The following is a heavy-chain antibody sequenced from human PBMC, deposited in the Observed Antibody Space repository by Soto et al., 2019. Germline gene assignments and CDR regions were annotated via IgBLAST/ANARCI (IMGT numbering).Heavy chain of an antibody. J-gene: IGHJ4*02. CDR2: VNHSGST. CDR1: GGSSSDYH. CDR3: ARGQRLDNN. V-gene: IGHV4-34*01. Sequence: QVQLQQWGAGLLKPSETLSLTCAIYGGSSSDYHWSWIRQPPGKGLEWIGEVNHSGSTNYNPSLKSRVTISVDTSKNQFSLKLNSVTAADTAVYYCARGQRLDNNWGQGTLVTVSS. D-gene: IGHD6-19*01.